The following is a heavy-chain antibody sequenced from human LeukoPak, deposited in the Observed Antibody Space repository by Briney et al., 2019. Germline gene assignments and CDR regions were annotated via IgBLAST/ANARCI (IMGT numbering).Heavy chain of an antibody. D-gene: IGHD3-22*01. CDR1: GYTFTGYY. Sequence: SVKVSCKASGYTFTGYYMHWVRQAPGQGLEWMGGIIPIFGTANYAQKFQGRVTITADESTSTAYMGLSSLRSEDTAVYYCAKAYYYDSSGYSMTLNYYYYGMDVWGQGTTVTVSS. CDR3: AKAYYYDSSGYSMTLNYYYYGMDV. CDR2: IIPIFGTA. J-gene: IGHJ6*02. V-gene: IGHV1-69*13.